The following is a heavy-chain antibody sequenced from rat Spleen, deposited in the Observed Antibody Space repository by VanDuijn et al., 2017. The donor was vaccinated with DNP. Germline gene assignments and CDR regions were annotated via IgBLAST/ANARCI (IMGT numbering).Heavy chain of an antibody. CDR3: ITFEGRNA. CDR2: ITYDGSKT. Sequence: EVQLVESGGGVVQSGRSLKVSCAASGFTFSDYNMAWVRQAPKKGLEWVATITYDGSKTYYRDSVKGRFTISRDNAKSTLYLQMDSLRSEDTATYYCITFEGRNAWGQGTSVTVS. J-gene: IGHJ4*01. CDR1: GFTFSDYN. V-gene: IGHV5S10*01. D-gene: IGHD1-11*01.